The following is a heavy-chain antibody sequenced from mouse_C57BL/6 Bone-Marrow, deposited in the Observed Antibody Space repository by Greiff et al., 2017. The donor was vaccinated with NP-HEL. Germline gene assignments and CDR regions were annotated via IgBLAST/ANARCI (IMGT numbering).Heavy chain of an antibody. CDR2: IYPGSGST. Sequence: QVQLQQPGAELVKPGASVKMSCKASGYTFTSYWITWVKQRPGQGLEWIGDIYPGSGSTNYNEKFKSKATLTVDTSSSTAYMQLSSLTSEDSAVYYCARREITTVVEGYYYAMDYWGQGTSVTVSS. J-gene: IGHJ4*01. CDR1: GYTFTSYW. D-gene: IGHD1-1*01. CDR3: ARREITTVVEGYYYAMDY. V-gene: IGHV1-55*01.